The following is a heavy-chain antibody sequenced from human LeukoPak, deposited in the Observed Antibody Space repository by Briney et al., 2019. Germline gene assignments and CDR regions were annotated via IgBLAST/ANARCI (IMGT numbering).Heavy chain of an antibody. CDR3: AKVPRQHDNWFDP. J-gene: IGHJ5*02. CDR1: GFTFTSYD. CDR2: IWYDGSNT. V-gene: IGHV3-33*06. Sequence: PGGSLRLSCAASGFTFTSYDMHWVRQAPGKGLEWVALIWYDGSNTYYTDSVRGRFTISRDNSKSTLYLQMNSLRADDTAIYYCAKVPRQHDNWFDPWGQGTLVTVSS. D-gene: IGHD3-9*01.